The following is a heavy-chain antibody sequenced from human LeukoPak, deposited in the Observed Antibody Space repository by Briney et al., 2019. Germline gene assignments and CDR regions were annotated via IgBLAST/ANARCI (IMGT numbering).Heavy chain of an antibody. D-gene: IGHD1-14*01. J-gene: IGHJ4*02. CDR3: ARGGGHHHFDY. CDR2: ISSDGANQ. CDR1: GFTFSSCA. Sequence: PGGSLRLSCAASGFTFSSCAMHWVRQAPGKGLEWVAVISSDGANQYYADSVKGRFTISTDNSKSTVYLQMNSLRAEDTAVYYCARGGGHHHFDYWGQGTLVTVSS. V-gene: IGHV3-30-3*01.